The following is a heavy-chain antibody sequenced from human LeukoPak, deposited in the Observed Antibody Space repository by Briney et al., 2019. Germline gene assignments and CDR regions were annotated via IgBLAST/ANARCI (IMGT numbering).Heavy chain of an antibody. CDR2: ISDSERT. J-gene: IGHJ4*02. D-gene: IGHD5-24*01. CDR1: GGSISPYF. V-gene: IGHV4-59*01. CDR3: VRDRRDGYNYVDI. Sequence: KTSETLSLTCTVSGGSISPYFWSWIRQPPGKRLEWIGYISDSERTDYNPSLKSRVTISVDTSKNQFSLKLSSVTAADTAVYYCVRDRRDGYNYVDIWGLGTLVTVSS.